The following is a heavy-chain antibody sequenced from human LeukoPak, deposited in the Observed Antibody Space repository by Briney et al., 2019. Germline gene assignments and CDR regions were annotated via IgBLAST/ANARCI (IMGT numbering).Heavy chain of an antibody. J-gene: IGHJ4*02. D-gene: IGHD5-12*01. V-gene: IGHV3-9*01. CDR3: AKDMDIVATTYYFDY. CDR1: GFTFDDYA. CDR2: ISWNSGSI. Sequence: GRSLRLSCAASGFTFDDYAMHWVRQAPGKGLERVSGISWNSGSIGYADSVKGRFTISRDNAENSLYLQMNSLRAEDTALYYCAKDMDIVATTYYFDYWGQGTLVTVSS.